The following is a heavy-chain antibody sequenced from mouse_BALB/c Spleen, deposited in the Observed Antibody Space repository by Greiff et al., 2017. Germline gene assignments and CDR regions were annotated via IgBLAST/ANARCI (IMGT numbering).Heavy chain of an antibody. D-gene: IGHD2-10*01. CDR2: IYPSDSYT. CDR3: TTYYGNHAYAMDY. CDR1: GYTFTSYW. J-gene: IGHJ4*01. Sequence: QVQLQQSGAELVRPGASVKLSCKASGYTFTSYWINWVKQRPGQGLEWIGNIYPSDSYTNYNQKFKDKATLTVDKSSSTAYMQLSSPTSEDSAVYYCTTYYGNHAYAMDYWGQGTAVTVSS. V-gene: IGHV1-69*02.